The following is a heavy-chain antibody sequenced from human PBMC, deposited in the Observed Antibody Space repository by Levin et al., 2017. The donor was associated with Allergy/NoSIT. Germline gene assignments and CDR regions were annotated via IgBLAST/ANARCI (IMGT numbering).Heavy chain of an antibody. V-gene: IGHV1-69*01. CDR1: GGTFSSYA. CDR3: ARAWTTVTSALYDAFDI. CDR2: IIPIFGTA. D-gene: IGHD4-17*01. Sequence: KISCKASGGTFSSYAISWVRQAPGQGLEWMGGIIPIFGTANYAQKFQGRVTITADESTSTAYMELSSLRSEDTAVYYCARAWTTVTSALYDAFDIWGQGTMVTVSS. J-gene: IGHJ3*02.